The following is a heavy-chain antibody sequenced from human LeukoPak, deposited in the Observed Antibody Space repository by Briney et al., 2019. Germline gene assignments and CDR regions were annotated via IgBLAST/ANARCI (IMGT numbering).Heavy chain of an antibody. D-gene: IGHD1-26*01. J-gene: IGHJ3*02. CDR1: GGSISSGGYY. V-gene: IGHV4-31*03. CDR3: ARAGGLSGSYRLDAFDI. Sequence: PSETLSLTCTVSGGSISSGGYYWSWIRQHPGKGLEWIGYIYYSGSTYYNPSLKSRVTISVDTSKNQFSLKLSSVTAADTAVYYCARAGGLSGSYRLDAFDIWGQGTMVTVSS. CDR2: IYYSGST.